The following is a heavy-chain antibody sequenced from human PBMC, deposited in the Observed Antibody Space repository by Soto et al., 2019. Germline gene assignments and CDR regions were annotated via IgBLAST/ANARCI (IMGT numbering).Heavy chain of an antibody. CDR3: AREGAAAGPFQH. CDR1: GGTFSSYA. Sequence: QVQLVQSGAEVKKPGSSVKVSCKASGGTFSSYAISWVRQAPGQGLEWMGGIIPIFGTANYAQKFQGRVTITADESTSTGYMELSSLRSEDTAVSDCAREGAAAGPFQHWGQGTLVTVSS. V-gene: IGHV1-69*12. D-gene: IGHD6-13*01. J-gene: IGHJ1*01. CDR2: IIPIFGTA.